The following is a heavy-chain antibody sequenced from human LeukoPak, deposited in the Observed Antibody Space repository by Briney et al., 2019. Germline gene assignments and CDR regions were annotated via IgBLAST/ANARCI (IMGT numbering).Heavy chain of an antibody. CDR2: IWDSSRIT. Sequence: GGSLRLSCAASGFTFDNYAMNWVRQASGKGLEWLSYIWDSSRITYRADSVKGRFTISRDNAKTSLYLQMNSLRDEDTAVYYCVREDSSFAFDYWGQGILVTVSS. V-gene: IGHV3-48*02. D-gene: IGHD2/OR15-2a*01. CDR3: VREDSSFAFDY. CDR1: GFTFDNYA. J-gene: IGHJ4*02.